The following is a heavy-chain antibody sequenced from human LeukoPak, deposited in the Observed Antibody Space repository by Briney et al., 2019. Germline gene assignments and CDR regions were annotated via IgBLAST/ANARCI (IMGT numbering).Heavy chain of an antibody. CDR1: GFTFSSYA. Sequence: GGSLRLSCAASGFTFSSYAMSWVRQAPGKGLEWVSSISGSGNRTYYADSVKGRFTISRDNSKNTLSLQMNSLRTEDTAIYYCARDRGGYSGYDRNWFDPCGQGTLVTVSS. CDR2: ISGSGNRT. D-gene: IGHD5-12*01. V-gene: IGHV3-23*01. J-gene: IGHJ5*02. CDR3: ARDRGGYSGYDRNWFDP.